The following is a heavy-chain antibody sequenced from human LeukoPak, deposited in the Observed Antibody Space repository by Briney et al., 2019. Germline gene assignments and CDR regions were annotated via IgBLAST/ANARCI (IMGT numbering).Heavy chain of an antibody. Sequence: PSETLSLTCTVSGGSISSSSYYWGWIRQPPGKGLEWIGSIYYSGSTYYNPPLKSRVTISVDTSKNQFSLKLSSVTAADTAVYYCASLRPRKEYSSSSVWFDPWGQGTLVTVSS. CDR3: ASLRPRKEYSSSSVWFDP. J-gene: IGHJ5*02. CDR2: IYYSGST. D-gene: IGHD6-6*01. CDR1: GGSISSSSYY. V-gene: IGHV4-39*01.